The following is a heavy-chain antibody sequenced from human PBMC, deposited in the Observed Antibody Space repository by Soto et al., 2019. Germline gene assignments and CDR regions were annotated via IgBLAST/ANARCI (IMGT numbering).Heavy chain of an antibody. CDR1: GGTFSSYA. J-gene: IGHJ4*02. CDR3: ASRWREYYYDSSGYYYY. V-gene: IGHV1-69*13. CDR2: IIPIFGTA. D-gene: IGHD3-22*01. Sequence: GASVKVSCRASGGTFSSYAISWVRQAPGQGLEWMGGIIPIFGTANYAQKFQGRVTITADESTSTAYMELSSLRSEDTAVYYCASRWREYYYDSSGYYYYWGQGTLVTVSS.